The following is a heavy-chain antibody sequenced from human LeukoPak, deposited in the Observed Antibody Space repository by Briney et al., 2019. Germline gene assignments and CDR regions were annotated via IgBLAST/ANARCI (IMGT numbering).Heavy chain of an antibody. Sequence: SETLSLTCTVSGYSISTGYYWDWIRQPPGKGLEWIGTFYHGGSTYYNPSLKSRVTISVDTSKNQFSLNLTSVTAADTAVYYCAREWSGFDFWGQGIMVTVSS. CDR1: GYSISTGYY. J-gene: IGHJ3*01. CDR3: AREWSGFDF. V-gene: IGHV4-38-2*02. CDR2: FYHGGST. D-gene: IGHD2-15*01.